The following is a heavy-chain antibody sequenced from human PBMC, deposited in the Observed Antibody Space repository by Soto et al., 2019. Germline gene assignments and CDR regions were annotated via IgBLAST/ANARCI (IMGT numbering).Heavy chain of an antibody. CDR3: ATSSGYYYGEFDY. CDR2: TRNKADSYTT. Sequence: GGSLRLSCAASGFTFSDHYMDWVRQAPGKGLEWVGRTRNKADSYTTEYAASVKGRFTISRDDSKNSLYLQMNSLKTEDTAVYYCATSSGYYYGEFDYWGQGTLVTVSS. J-gene: IGHJ4*02. V-gene: IGHV3-72*01. D-gene: IGHD3-22*01. CDR1: GFTFSDHY.